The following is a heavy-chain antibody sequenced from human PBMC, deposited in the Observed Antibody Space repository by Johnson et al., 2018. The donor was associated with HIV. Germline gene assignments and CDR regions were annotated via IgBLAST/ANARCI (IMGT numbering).Heavy chain of an antibody. CDR1: GFTVMSHY. Sequence: VQLVESGGGSVQPGGSLRLSCAASGFTVMSHYMTWVRQAPGKGLEWVSVIYSGGSTYYADSVKGRFTISRDNSKNTLYLQMNSLRAEDTAVYYCAKDSSTTSVYSSSWYVSGAFDIWCQWTMVTVSS. J-gene: IGHJ3*02. V-gene: IGHV3-66*01. D-gene: IGHD6-13*01. CDR3: AKDSSTTSVYSSSWYVSGAFDI. CDR2: IYSGGST.